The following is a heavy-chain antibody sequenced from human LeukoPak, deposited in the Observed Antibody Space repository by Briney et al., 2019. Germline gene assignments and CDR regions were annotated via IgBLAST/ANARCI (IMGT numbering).Heavy chain of an antibody. CDR2: IRYDGSNK. CDR3: AKDLGYCSGGSCYSSDYFDY. V-gene: IGHV3-30*02. CDR1: GFTFSSYG. D-gene: IGHD2-15*01. Sequence: RGSLRLSCAASGFTFSSYGMHWVRQAPGKGLEWVAFIRYDGSNKYYAVSVKGRFTISRDNSKNTLYLQMNSLRAEDTAVYYCAKDLGYCSGGSCYSSDYFDYWGQGTLVTVSS. J-gene: IGHJ4*02.